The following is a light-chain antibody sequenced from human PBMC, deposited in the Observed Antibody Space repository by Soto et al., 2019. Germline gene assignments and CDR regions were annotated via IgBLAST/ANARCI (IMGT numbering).Light chain of an antibody. V-gene: IGLV2-8*01. J-gene: IGLJ1*01. CDR3: TSYAGDNNYL. CDR1: SSDVGGYDY. CDR2: EVS. Sequence: QSVLTQPPSASGSPGQPVTISCTGTSSDVGGYDYVSWYQQYPGKAPKLLIYEVSKRPSGVPDRFSGSKTGNTASLTVSGLQADDEADYYCTSYAGDNNYLFXTGTKVTVL.